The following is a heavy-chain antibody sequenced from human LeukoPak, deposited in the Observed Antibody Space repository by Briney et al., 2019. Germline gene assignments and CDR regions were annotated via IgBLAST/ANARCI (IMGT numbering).Heavy chain of an antibody. CDR1: GYTCTSYG. V-gene: IGHV1-18*01. D-gene: IGHD1-26*01. Sequence: GASVKVSCKASGYTCTSYGINWVRQAPGQGLEWMGWIIAYNGNTNYAQKLQGRVTMTTDTSTSTAYMELRSLRSDDTAVYYCARVEKLRGFDYWGQGTLVTVSS. CDR3: ARVEKLRGFDY. CDR2: IIAYNGNT. J-gene: IGHJ4*02.